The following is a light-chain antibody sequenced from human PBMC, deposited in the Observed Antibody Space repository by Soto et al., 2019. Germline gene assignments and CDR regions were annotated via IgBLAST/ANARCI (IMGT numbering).Light chain of an antibody. CDR1: QSISITN. J-gene: IGKJ4*01. CDR2: GAS. V-gene: IGKV3-20*01. Sequence: EIVLAQSPGTLSLSPGERATLSCRASQSISITNLAWYQQRPGLAPRLLIYGASSRATGIPDRFSGSGSGTHFTLTISRLEPEDFAVYYCQQFSSSPLLTFGGGTKVEIK. CDR3: QQFSSSPLLT.